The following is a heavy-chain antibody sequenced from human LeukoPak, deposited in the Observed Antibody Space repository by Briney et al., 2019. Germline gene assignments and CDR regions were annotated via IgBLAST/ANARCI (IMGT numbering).Heavy chain of an antibody. J-gene: IGHJ4*02. Sequence: GGSLRLSCAASGFTFDDYAMHWVRQAPGKGLEGVSGISWNSGSIGYADSVKGRFTISRDNAKNALYLQMNSLRAEDTALYYCAPEPAVYDSSGFLSRGWGQGTLVTVSS. CDR3: APEPAVYDSSGFLSRG. D-gene: IGHD3-22*01. V-gene: IGHV3-9*01. CDR2: ISWNSGSI. CDR1: GFTFDDYA.